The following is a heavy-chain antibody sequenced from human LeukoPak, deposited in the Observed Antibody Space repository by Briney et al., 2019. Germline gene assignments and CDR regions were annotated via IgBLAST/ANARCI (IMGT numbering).Heavy chain of an antibody. CDR3: ARTYYYDSSGYYYVWGNFDY. V-gene: IGHV5-51*01. J-gene: IGHJ4*01. Sequence: GESLKLSCKVSGYSFPSYWIGWVRQMPGPGLEWMGIIYPGYSNTRYSPSFQGQATISADKSISTAYLQWSSLKASDTAMYYCARTYYYDSSGYYYVWGNFDYWGQGTLVTVSS. CDR1: GYSFPSYW. D-gene: IGHD3-22*01. CDR2: IYPGYSNT.